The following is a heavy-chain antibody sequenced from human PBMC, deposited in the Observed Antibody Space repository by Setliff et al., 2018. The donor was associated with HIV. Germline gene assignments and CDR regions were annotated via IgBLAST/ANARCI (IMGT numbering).Heavy chain of an antibody. CDR3: ARGSLGVGRRRPFDP. CDR2: INQERTT. V-gene: IGHV4-34*01. CDR1: RGSFSHYY. Sequence: PSETLSLTCAVYRGSFSHYYWTWIRQSPGKGLEWIAEINQERTTFYNPSLKSRVTMSLDTSNNHFSLNLNSVTAADTAVYYCARGSLGVGRRRPFDPWGQGTLVTVSS. D-gene: IGHD1-26*01. J-gene: IGHJ5*02.